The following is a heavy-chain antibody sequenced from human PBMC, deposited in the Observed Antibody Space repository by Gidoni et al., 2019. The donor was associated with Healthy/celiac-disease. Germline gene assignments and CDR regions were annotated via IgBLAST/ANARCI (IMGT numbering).Heavy chain of an antibody. D-gene: IGHD6-19*01. CDR3: ARDQVAVAGMGDWFDP. V-gene: IGHV3-30*04. CDR2: ISYDGSNK. Sequence: QVQLVESGGGVVQPGRSLRLSCAASGFPFSSYAMHWVRQAPGKGLEWVAVISYDGSNKYYADSVKGRFTISRDNSKNTLYLQMNSLRAEDTAVYYCARDQVAVAGMGDWFDPWGQGTLVTVSS. J-gene: IGHJ5*02. CDR1: GFPFSSYA.